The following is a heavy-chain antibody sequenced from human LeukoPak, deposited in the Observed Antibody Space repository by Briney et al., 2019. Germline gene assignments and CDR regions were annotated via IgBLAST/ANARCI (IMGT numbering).Heavy chain of an antibody. V-gene: IGHV1-8*02. CDR2: MNPNSGNT. J-gene: IGHJ4*02. CDR3: ARDYDSSTEIHY. CDR1: GYTFTSYD. D-gene: IGHD3-22*01. Sequence: ASVKVSCKASGYTFTSYDINWVRQATGQGLEWMGWMNPNSGNTGYAQKFQGRVTMTRDTSTSTVYMELSSLRSEDTAVYYCARDYDSSTEIHYWGQGTLVTVSS.